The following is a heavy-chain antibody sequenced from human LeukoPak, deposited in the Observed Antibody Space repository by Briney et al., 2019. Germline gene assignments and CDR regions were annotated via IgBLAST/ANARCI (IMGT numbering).Heavy chain of an antibody. Sequence: GGSLRLSCAASGFTVSSNYMSWVRQAPGKGLEWVAVISYDGSNKYYADSVKGRFTISRDNSKNTLYLQMNSLRAEDTAVYYCARGSYSSSSVPDWGQGTLVTVSS. J-gene: IGHJ4*02. CDR2: ISYDGSNK. CDR1: GFTVSSNY. V-gene: IGHV3-30-3*01. CDR3: ARGSYSSSSVPD. D-gene: IGHD6-6*01.